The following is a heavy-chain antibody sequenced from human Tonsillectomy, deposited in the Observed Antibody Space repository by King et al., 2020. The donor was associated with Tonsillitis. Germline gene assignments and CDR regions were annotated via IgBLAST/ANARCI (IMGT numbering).Heavy chain of an antibody. CDR3: AREEREAYDSLTGPFFEI. CDR1: GGTFSSYA. CDR2: IIPIFGTP. J-gene: IGHJ3*02. D-gene: IGHD3-9*01. V-gene: IGHV1-69*06. Sequence: VQLVESGAEVKKPGSSVKVSCKASGGTFSSYAISWVRQAPGQGLEWMGGIIPIFGTPNYAQKFQGRVTITADKSTSTAYMELSSLRSEHTAEYYCAREEREAYDSLTGPFFEIWGQGTMGTVSS.